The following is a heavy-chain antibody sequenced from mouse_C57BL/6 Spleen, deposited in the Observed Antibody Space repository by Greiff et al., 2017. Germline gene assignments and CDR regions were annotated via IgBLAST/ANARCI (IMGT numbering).Heavy chain of an antibody. CDR3: ARGGYGSSSFAC. Sequence: EVQLQESGGGLVKPGGSLKLSCAASGFTFSSYAMSWVRQTPEKRLEWVATISDGGSYTYYPDNVKGRFTISRDNAKNNLYLQMSHLKSEDTAMYYCARGGYGSSSFACWGQGTLVTVSA. CDR1: GFTFSSYA. D-gene: IGHD1-1*01. V-gene: IGHV5-4*01. CDR2: ISDGGSYT. J-gene: IGHJ3*01.